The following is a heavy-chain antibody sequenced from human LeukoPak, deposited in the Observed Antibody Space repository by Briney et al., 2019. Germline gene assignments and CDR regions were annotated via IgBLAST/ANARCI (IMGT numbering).Heavy chain of an antibody. D-gene: IGHD3-9*01. CDR2: ISSSSSTI. J-gene: IGHJ4*02. CDR3: ARGAYYDILTGYYSY. CDR1: GFTFSSYS. V-gene: IGHV3-48*04. Sequence: GGSLRLSCAASGFTFSSYSMNWVRQAPGKGLEWVSYISSSSSTIYYADSVKGRFTISRDNAKNSLYLQMNSLRAEDTAVYYCARGAYYDILTGYYSYWGQGTLVTISS.